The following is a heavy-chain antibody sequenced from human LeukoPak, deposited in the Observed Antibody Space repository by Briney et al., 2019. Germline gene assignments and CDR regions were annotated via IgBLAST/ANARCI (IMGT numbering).Heavy chain of an antibody. CDR1: GFTVSRNY. D-gene: IGHD4-23*01. CDR2: IICGGST. V-gene: IGHV3-53*01. Sequence: GGSLTLFCAASGFTVSRNYMICLRQATGKALEWGSVIICGGSTYHADSVKCRFTISRDKSKNTLYLQMSSLRAEDTAVYYCARDLMTTVVNEKEAWGQGTLVTVSS. CDR3: ARDLMTTVVNEKEA. J-gene: IGHJ5*02.